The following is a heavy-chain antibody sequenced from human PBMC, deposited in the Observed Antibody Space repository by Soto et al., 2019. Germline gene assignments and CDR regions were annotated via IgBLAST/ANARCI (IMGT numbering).Heavy chain of an antibody. CDR2: IFDSGNA. CDR3: ARHRRTTVAKFYFDN. Sequence: SETLSLTCTVSGGSINSYCWSWIRQPPGKGLEWIAYIFDSGNANYNPSLKSRVTISVDTSKNQFSLKLTSVTAADTAVYYCARHRRTTVAKFYFDNWGQGALFTVSS. CDR1: GGSINSYC. V-gene: IGHV4-59*08. J-gene: IGHJ4*02. D-gene: IGHD4-4*01.